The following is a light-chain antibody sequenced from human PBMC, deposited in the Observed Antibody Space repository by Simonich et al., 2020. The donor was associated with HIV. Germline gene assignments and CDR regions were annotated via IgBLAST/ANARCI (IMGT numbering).Light chain of an antibody. J-gene: IGLJ3*02. CDR1: SSDVGGYNY. V-gene: IGLV2-11*01. CDR3: CSYAGSYTFWV. CDR2: DVS. Sequence: QSALTQPASVSGSPGQSLTISCTGTSSDVGGYNYVSWYQHPPGKAPKLMIYDVSKRPSGVLDRFSGSKSGNTASLTISGLQAEDEADYYCCSYAGSYTFWVFGGGTKLTVL.